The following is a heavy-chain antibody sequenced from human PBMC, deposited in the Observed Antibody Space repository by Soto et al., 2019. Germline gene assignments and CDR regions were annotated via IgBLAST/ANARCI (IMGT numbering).Heavy chain of an antibody. CDR1: GGSISSYY. CDR2: IYYSGST. J-gene: IGHJ5*02. V-gene: IGHV4-59*01. Sequence: SETQSLTCTVSGGSISSYYWSWIRQPPGKGLEWIGYIYYSGSTNYNPSLKSRVTISVDTSKNQFSLKLSSVTAADTAVYYCARETTYDFWSGYYNVYNWFDPWGQGTLVTVSS. D-gene: IGHD3-3*01. CDR3: ARETTYDFWSGYYNVYNWFDP.